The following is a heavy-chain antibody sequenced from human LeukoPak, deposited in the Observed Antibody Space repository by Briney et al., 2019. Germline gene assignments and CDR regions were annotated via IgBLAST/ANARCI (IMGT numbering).Heavy chain of an antibody. J-gene: IGHJ6*02. CDR3: ARDQAGEIYYYYGMDV. D-gene: IGHD5-24*01. CDR2: ISSSGSTI. Sequence: GGSLRLSCAASGFTFSSFEMNWVRQAPGKGLEWVSDISSSGSTIYYADSVKGRFTISRDNAKNSLYLQMNSLRAEDTAVYYCARDQAGEIYYYYGMDVWGQGTTVTVSS. V-gene: IGHV3-48*03. CDR1: GFTFSSFE.